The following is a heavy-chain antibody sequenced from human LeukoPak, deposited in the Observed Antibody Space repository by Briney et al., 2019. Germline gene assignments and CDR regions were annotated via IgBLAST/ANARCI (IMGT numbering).Heavy chain of an antibody. CDR2: INPNSGGT. CDR1: GYTFTGCY. V-gene: IGHV1-2*02. J-gene: IGHJ3*02. D-gene: IGHD3-16*02. Sequence: ASVKVSCKASGYTFTGCYMHWVRQAPGQGLEWMGWINPNSGGTNYAQKFQGRVTMTRDTSISTAYMELSRLRSDDTAVYYCARDGPDRYYDYIWGSYRSPFDIWGQGTMVTVSS. CDR3: ARDGPDRYYDYIWGSYRSPFDI.